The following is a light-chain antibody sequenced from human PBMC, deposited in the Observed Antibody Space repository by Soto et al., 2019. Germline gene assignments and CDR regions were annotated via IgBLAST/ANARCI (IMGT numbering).Light chain of an antibody. J-gene: IGKJ4*01. CDR2: HAS. CDR3: QQYGDSLLT. Sequence: ENVLTQSPGTLSLSPGERATLSCRASQSISSSYLAWYQQKPGQTPRLLIYHASGRATGIPDRFSGSGSGTDFTLTISRLEPEDFAVYYCQQYGDSLLTFGGGTKVEIK. CDR1: QSISSSY. V-gene: IGKV3-20*01.